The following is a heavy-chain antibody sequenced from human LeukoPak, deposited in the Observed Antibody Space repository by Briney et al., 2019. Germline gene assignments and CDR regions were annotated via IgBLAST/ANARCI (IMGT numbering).Heavy chain of an antibody. CDR3: AKCGSSTSCRSFDY. CDR1: GFIFSSYA. D-gene: IGHD2-2*01. Sequence: GGSLRLSCAASGFIFSSYAMNWVRQAPGKGLEWVSGISGSGDSTYYAESVKGRFTISRDNSKNTLYLQMNSLRAEDTAVYYCAKCGSSTSCRSFDYWGQGTLVTVSS. J-gene: IGHJ4*02. V-gene: IGHV3-23*01. CDR2: ISGSGDST.